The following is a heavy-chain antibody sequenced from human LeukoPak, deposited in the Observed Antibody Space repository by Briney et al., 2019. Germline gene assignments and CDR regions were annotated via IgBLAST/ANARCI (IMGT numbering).Heavy chain of an antibody. D-gene: IGHD5-24*01. J-gene: IGHJ6*03. Sequence: GGPLRFSCAASGFPFDDYAMHWFGKLPGKGLNWSSGISWNSGSIEYADSVKGRFTISRDNTKNSLYLQMKSLRVEDTDLYYCARDRGPTATTSSYMDVWGKGTTVTVSS. V-gene: IGHV3-9*01. CDR1: GFPFDDYA. CDR2: ISWNSGSI. CDR3: ARDRGPTATTSSYMDV.